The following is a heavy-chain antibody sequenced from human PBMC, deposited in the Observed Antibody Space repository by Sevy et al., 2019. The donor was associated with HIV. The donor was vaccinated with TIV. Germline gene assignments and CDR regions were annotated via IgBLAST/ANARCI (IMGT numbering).Heavy chain of an antibody. Sequence: SETLSLTCTVSGGSITTTDYYWSWIRQSPRKGLEWIGYIHYSGRTYYNPSLKSRVTMSVDTSRNQFSLRLNSVTAPDTAVYCCARGVGGPGVMITFGGVKYAFDFWGQGRTVTVSS. D-gene: IGHD3-16*01. CDR1: GGSITTTDYY. V-gene: IGHV4-30-4*01. CDR2: IHYSGRT. J-gene: IGHJ3*01. CDR3: ARGVGGPGVMITFGGVKYAFDF.